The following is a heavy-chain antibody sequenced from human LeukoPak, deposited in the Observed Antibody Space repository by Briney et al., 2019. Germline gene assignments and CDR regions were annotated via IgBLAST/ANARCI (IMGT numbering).Heavy chain of an antibody. V-gene: IGHV1-69*04. Sequence: SVKVSCKASGGTFSSYAISWVRQAPGQGLEWMGRIIPILGIANYAQKFQGRVTITADKSTSTAYMELSSLRSEDTAVYYCAREGYCSGGSCDNWFDPWGQGTLVTVSS. D-gene: IGHD2-15*01. J-gene: IGHJ5*02. CDR3: AREGYCSGGSCDNWFDP. CDR2: IIPILGIA. CDR1: GGTFSSYA.